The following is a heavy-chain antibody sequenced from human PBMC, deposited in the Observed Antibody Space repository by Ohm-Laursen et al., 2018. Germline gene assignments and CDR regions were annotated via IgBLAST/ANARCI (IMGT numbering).Heavy chain of an antibody. CDR3: ARGFGGAGGY. J-gene: IGHJ4*02. CDR1: GFTFSGSW. CDR2: IRETENEG. V-gene: IGHV3-7*01. D-gene: IGHD2-21*01. Sequence: SLRLSCAASGFTFSGSWMSWVRQAPGKGLEWVANIRETENEGNYVDSVKGRFTISRDNAKNSLYLQMNSLRVEDTAVYYCARGFGGAGGYWGQGTQVTVSS.